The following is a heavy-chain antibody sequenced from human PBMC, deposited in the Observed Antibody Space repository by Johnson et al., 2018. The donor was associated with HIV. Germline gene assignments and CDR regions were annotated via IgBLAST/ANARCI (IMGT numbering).Heavy chain of an antibody. Sequence: VQLVESGGGLVQPGRSLRLSCAASGFTFDDYAMYWVRQAPGKGLEWVSGISWNSGSIGYADSVKGRFTISSDNAKNSLYLQMNSLRPEDTALYYCARSSRYSAYDSDAFDIWGQGTMVTVSS. CDR3: ARSSRYSAYDSDAFDI. D-gene: IGHD5-12*01. CDR2: ISWNSGSI. CDR1: GFTFDDYA. J-gene: IGHJ3*02. V-gene: IGHV3-9*01.